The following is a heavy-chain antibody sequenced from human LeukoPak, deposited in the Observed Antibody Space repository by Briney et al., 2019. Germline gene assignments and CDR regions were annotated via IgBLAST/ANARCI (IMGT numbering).Heavy chain of an antibody. CDR1: GFTFSSYA. V-gene: IGHV3-23*01. J-gene: IGHJ3*02. CDR3: AKDGEWIAADAFDI. CDR2: ISGSGGST. Sequence: GGSLRLSCAASGFTFSSYAMSWARPPPGKGLEGVSAISGSGGSTYYADSVKGPFTISRDNSKNTLYLQMNSLRAEDTAVYYCAKDGEWIAADAFDIWGQGTMVTVSS. D-gene: IGHD2-21*01.